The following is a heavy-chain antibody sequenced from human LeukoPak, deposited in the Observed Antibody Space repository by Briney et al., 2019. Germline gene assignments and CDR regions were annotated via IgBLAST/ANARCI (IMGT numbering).Heavy chain of an antibody. V-gene: IGHV3-74*01. CDR2: TNNDGSIT. D-gene: IGHD3-22*01. Sequence: GGSLRLSCAASGFIFSSYWMDWIRQAPGKGLVWVSRTNNDGSITTYADSVKGRFTISRDNAKNTLYLQMNSLRAEDTAVYYCAKVGTMIVVVTSPDYWGQGTLVTVSS. CDR1: GFIFSSYW. J-gene: IGHJ4*02. CDR3: AKVGTMIVVVTSPDY.